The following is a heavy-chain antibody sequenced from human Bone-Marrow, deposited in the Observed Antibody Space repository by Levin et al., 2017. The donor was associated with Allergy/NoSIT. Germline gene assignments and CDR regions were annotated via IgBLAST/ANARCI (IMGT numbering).Heavy chain of an antibody. CDR3: ARHRRRPQSHFDY. V-gene: IGHV5-51*01. CDR2: IYPGDSDT. Sequence: GGSLRLSCKGSGYSFTSYWIGWVRQMPGKGLEWMGIIYPGDSDTRYSPSFQGQVTISADKSISTAYLQWSSLKASDTAMYYCARHRRRPQSHFDYWGQGTLVTVSS. J-gene: IGHJ4*02. CDR1: GYSFTSYW.